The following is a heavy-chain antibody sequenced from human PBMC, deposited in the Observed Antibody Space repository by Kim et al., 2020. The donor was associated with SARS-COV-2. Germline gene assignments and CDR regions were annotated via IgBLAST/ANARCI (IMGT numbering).Heavy chain of an antibody. J-gene: IGHJ4*02. Sequence: SVKGRFTISRDNSKTTLYLQMNSLRAEDTAVYYCARPSEYVDGGNRGYDYWGQGTLVTVSS. V-gene: IGHV3-23*01. CDR3: ARPSEYVDGGNRGYDY. D-gene: IGHD2-15*01.